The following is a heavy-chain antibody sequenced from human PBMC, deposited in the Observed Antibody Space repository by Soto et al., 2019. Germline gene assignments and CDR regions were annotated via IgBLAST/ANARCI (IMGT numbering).Heavy chain of an antibody. CDR3: ARWLGDGSGSYKSWFDP. Sequence: ASVKVSCKASGGTFTGYYMHWVRQAPGQGLEWMGWINPNSGGTNYAQKFQGWVTMTRDTSISTAYMELSRLRSDDTAVYYCARWLGDGSGSYKSWFDPWGQGTLVTVSS. V-gene: IGHV1-2*04. CDR1: GGTFTGYY. D-gene: IGHD3-10*01. CDR2: INPNSGGT. J-gene: IGHJ5*02.